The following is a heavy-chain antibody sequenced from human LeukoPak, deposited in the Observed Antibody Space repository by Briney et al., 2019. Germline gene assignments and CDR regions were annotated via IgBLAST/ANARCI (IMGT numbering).Heavy chain of an antibody. D-gene: IGHD3-22*01. V-gene: IGHV1-69*05. Sequence: SVKVSCKASGGTFSSYAISWVRQAPGQGLEWMGRIIPIFGTANYAQKFQGRVTITTDESTSTAYMELSSLRPEDTAVYYGARDKVRVSWFDPWGQGTLVTVSP. J-gene: IGHJ5*02. CDR2: IIPIFGTA. CDR3: ARDKVRVSWFDP. CDR1: GGTFSSYA.